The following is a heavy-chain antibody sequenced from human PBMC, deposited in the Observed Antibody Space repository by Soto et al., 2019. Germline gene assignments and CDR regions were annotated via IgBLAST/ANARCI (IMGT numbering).Heavy chain of an antibody. CDR2: IYYSGST. J-gene: IGHJ4*02. D-gene: IGHD1-26*01. Sequence: SETLSLTCTVSGGSISSYYWSWIRQPPGKGLEWIGYIYYSGSTNYNPSLKSRVTISVDTSKNQFSLKLSSVTAADTAVYYCASSIVGATRFHYWGQAHLVTVS. V-gene: IGHV4-59*01. CDR3: ASSIVGATRFHY. CDR1: GGSISSYY.